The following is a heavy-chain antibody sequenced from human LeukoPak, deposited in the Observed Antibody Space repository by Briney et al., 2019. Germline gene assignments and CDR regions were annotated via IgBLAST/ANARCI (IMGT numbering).Heavy chain of an antibody. CDR2: IIPIFGTA. CDR1: GGSFSSYA. Sequence: SVKVSCKASGGSFSSYAISWVRQAPGQGLEWMGRIIPIFGTANYAQKFQGRVTITADKSTSTAYMELSSLRSEDTAVYYCARGTGYYDSSGLVPFDYWGQGTLVTVSS. V-gene: IGHV1-69*06. CDR3: ARGTGYYDSSGLVPFDY. J-gene: IGHJ4*02. D-gene: IGHD3-22*01.